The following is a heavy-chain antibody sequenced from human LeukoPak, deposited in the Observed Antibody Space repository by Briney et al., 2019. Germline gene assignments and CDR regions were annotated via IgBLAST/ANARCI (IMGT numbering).Heavy chain of an antibody. V-gene: IGHV4-39*01. CDR1: AGSISSSSYY. Sequence: SEALSLTCTVSAGSISSSSYYWGWIRQPPGKGLEWIGSIYYSGSTYYNPSLKSRVTISVDTSKNQFSLKLSSVTAADTAVYYCARGDCSGGSCYSWHQKNWFDPWGQGTLVTVSS. D-gene: IGHD2-15*01. CDR2: IYYSGST. CDR3: ARGDCSGGSCYSWHQKNWFDP. J-gene: IGHJ5*02.